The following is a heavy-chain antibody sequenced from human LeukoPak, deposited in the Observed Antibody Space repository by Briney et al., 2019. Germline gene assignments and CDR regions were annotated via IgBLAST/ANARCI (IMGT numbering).Heavy chain of an antibody. V-gene: IGHV4-4*07. CDR1: GGSISSYY. Sequence: SSETLSLTCTVSGGSISSYYWSWIRQPAGKGLEWIGRIYTSGSTNYNPSLKSRVTMSVDTSKNQSSLKLSSVTAADTAVYYCARAKYCSSTSCYAGPYYYYYMDVRGKGTTVTVSS. CDR2: IYTSGST. CDR3: ARAKYCSSTSCYAGPYYYYYMDV. J-gene: IGHJ6*03. D-gene: IGHD2-2*01.